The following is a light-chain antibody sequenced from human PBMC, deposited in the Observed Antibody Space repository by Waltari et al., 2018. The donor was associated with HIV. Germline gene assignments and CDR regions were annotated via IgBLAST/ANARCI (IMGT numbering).Light chain of an antibody. CDR1: SSNIGGNP. V-gene: IGLV1-44*01. J-gene: IGLJ2*01. CDR2: NNK. CDR3: AAWDDSLNGVI. Sequence: QSVLTQPPSASGTPGQRVTLSCSGSSSNIGGNPVTCYQQLPGTAPKLLIYNNKQRPSGVPDLFSGSKSGTSASLAISGLQSEDEADYYCAAWDDSLNGVIFGGGTKLTVL.